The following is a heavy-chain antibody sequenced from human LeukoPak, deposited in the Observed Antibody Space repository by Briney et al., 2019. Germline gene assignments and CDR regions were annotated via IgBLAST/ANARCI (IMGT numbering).Heavy chain of an antibody. CDR1: GFTFSNFW. CDR3: ARDSSGWRKSDY. V-gene: IGHV3-7*03. J-gene: IGHJ4*02. CDR2: IKQDETEK. Sequence: GESLRLSCTASGFTFSNFWMGWVRQAPGKGLEWVANIKQDETEKFYLGSVKGRFTISRDNAKNSLYLQMNSLRVEDTALHYCARDSSGWRKSDYWGQGTLVTVSS. D-gene: IGHD6-19*01.